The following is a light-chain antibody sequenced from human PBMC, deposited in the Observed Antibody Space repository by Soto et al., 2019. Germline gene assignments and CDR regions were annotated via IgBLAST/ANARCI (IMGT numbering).Light chain of an antibody. J-gene: IGLJ1*01. V-gene: IGLV2-11*01. Sequence: QSVLTQPRSVSGSPGQSVTISCTGTKSDLGDYNYVSWFQQHPGKTPKLMIYDVTRRPSGVPDRFSGSQSGNTASLTISGLQADDEADYYCCSYVGSYSYVFGTGTKVTVL. CDR1: KSDLGDYNY. CDR3: CSYVGSYSYV. CDR2: DVT.